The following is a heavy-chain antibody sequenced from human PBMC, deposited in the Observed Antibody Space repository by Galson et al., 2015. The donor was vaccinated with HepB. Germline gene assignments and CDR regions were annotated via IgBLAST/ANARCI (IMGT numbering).Heavy chain of an antibody. CDR1: GGTFSSYT. D-gene: IGHD2-2*01. V-gene: IGHV1-69*02. CDR2: IIPILGIA. Sequence: SVKVSCKASGGTFSSYTISWVRQAPGQGLEWMGRIIPILGIANYAQKFQGRVTITADKSTSTAYMELSSLRSEDTAVYYCATNLGYCSSTSCPPGYYYGMDVWGQGTTVTVSS. CDR3: ATNLGYCSSTSCPPGYYYGMDV. J-gene: IGHJ6*02.